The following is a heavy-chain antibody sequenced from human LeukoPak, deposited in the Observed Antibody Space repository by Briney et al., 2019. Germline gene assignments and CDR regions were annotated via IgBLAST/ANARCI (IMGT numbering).Heavy chain of an antibody. Sequence: SGTLSLTCTVSGGSISSSSYYWGWIRQPPGKGLEWIGSIYYSGSTYYNPSLKSRVTISVDTSKNQFSLKQSSVTAADTAVYYCARRATGTTTYFDYWGQGTLVTVSS. CDR3: ARRATGTTTYFDY. V-gene: IGHV4-39*01. CDR1: GGSISSSSYY. J-gene: IGHJ4*02. CDR2: IYYSGST. D-gene: IGHD1-1*01.